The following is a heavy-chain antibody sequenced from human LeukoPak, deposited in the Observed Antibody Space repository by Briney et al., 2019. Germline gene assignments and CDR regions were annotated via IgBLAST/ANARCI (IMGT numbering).Heavy chain of an antibody. CDR3: AGLGRWYFAH. V-gene: IGHV3-53*01. CDR1: GFTVSSNY. CDR2: IYSGDTT. D-gene: IGHD2-15*01. Sequence: GGSLRLSCAASGFTVSSNYMSWVRQAPGKGLEWVSVIYSGDTTHYADSVKGRFTISRGNSRNTLYLQMNSLRAEDTAVYYCAGLGRWYFAHWGQGTLVTVSS. J-gene: IGHJ4*02.